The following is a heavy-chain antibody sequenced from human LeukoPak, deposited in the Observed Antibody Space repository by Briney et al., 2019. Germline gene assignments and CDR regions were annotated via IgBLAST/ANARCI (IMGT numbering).Heavy chain of an antibody. Sequence: GGSLRLSCAASGFTFSSYSMNWVRQGPGKGLELVSSISSSSSYIYYADSVKGRFTISRDNSKNTLYLQMNSLRAEDTAVYYCAKDMGPVRGVIKYFDYWGQGTLVTVSS. J-gene: IGHJ4*02. CDR1: GFTFSSYS. D-gene: IGHD3-10*01. CDR2: ISSSSSYI. V-gene: IGHV3-21*01. CDR3: AKDMGPVRGVIKYFDY.